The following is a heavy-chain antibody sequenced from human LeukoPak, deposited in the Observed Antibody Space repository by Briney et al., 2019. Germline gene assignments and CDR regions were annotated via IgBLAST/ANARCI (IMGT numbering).Heavy chain of an antibody. CDR1: GYSISSGYY. CDR2: IYHSGST. J-gene: IGHJ3*02. Sequence: AWETLSLTCAVSGYSISSGYYCGWIRQPPGKGLEWIGSIYHSGSTYYNPSLKSRVTISVDTSKNQFSLKLSSVTAADTAVYYCASYPEAFDIWGQGTMVTVSS. CDR3: ASYPEAFDI. V-gene: IGHV4-38-2*01.